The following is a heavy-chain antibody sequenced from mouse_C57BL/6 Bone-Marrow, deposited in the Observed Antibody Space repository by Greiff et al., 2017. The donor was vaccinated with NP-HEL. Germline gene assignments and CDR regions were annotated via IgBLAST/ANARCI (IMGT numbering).Heavy chain of an antibody. D-gene: IGHD1-1*01. CDR2: IDPEDGET. Sequence: VQLQQSGAELVKPGASVKLSCTASGFNIKDYYMHWVKQRTEQGLEWIGRIDPEDGETKYAPKFPGKATITADTSSNTAYLQLSSLTSEDTAVYYCARGGSYYGPWFADWGQGTLVTVSA. J-gene: IGHJ3*01. CDR1: GFNIKDYY. V-gene: IGHV14-2*01. CDR3: ARGGSYYGPWFAD.